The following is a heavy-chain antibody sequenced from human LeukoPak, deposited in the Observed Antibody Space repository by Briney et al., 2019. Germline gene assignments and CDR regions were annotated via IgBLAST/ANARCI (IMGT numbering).Heavy chain of an antibody. CDR3: ARGPPRRLLWFGELLYSASFDY. J-gene: IGHJ4*02. CDR1: GGSFSGYY. Sequence: SETLSLTCAVYGGSFSGYYWSWIRQPPGKGLEWIGEINHSGSTNYNPSLKSRVTISVDTSKSQFSLKLSSVTAADTAVYYCARGPPRRLLWFGELLYSASFDYWGQGTLVTVSS. D-gene: IGHD3-10*01. CDR2: INHSGST. V-gene: IGHV4-34*01.